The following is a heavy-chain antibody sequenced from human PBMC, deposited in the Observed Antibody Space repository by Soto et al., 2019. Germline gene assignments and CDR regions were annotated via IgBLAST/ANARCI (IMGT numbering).Heavy chain of an antibody. CDR3: AADVGVSSRMFDY. CDR1: GGTFSTYA. CDR2: IIPIFGTT. V-gene: IGHV1-69*01. D-gene: IGHD3-10*01. J-gene: IGHJ4*02. Sequence: QVQLVQSGAEVRKLGSSVKISYKASGGTFSTYAIIWVRQAPGQGLQWMGGIIPIFGTTNYAQKFQGRVTITADESTSTAYMEISSLRSEDTAVYYCAADVGVSSRMFDYWGQGSLVTVSS.